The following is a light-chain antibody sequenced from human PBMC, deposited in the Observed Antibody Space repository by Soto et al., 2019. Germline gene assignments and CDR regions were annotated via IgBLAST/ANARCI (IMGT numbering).Light chain of an antibody. CDR3: SSYAGSSNV. CDR1: SSDVGGYNY. J-gene: IGLJ1*01. Sequence: QSALTQPRSASGSPGQSVAISCTGTSSDVGGYNYVSWYQQHPGKAPKLMIYEVNKRPSGVPDRFSGSKSSNTASLTVSGLQAEDEADYYCSSYAGSSNVFGTGTKLTVL. V-gene: IGLV2-8*01. CDR2: EVN.